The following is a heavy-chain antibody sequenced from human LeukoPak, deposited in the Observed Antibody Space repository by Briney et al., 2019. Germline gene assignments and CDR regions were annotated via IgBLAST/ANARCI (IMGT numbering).Heavy chain of an antibody. CDR3: ARGFVRGVISLSATYYYGMDV. Sequence: GASVKVSCKASGYTFTSYGISWVRQAPGQGLEWMGWISAYNGNTNYAQKLQGRVTMTTDTSTSTAYMELRSLRSDDTAVYYCARGFVRGVISLSATYYYGMDVWGQGTTVTVSS. V-gene: IGHV1-18*01. D-gene: IGHD3-10*01. CDR1: GYTFTSYG. CDR2: ISAYNGNT. J-gene: IGHJ6*02.